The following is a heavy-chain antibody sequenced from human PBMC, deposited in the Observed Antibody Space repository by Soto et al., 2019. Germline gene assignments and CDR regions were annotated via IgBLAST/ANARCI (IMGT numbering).Heavy chain of an antibody. D-gene: IGHD1-26*01. V-gene: IGHV3-66*01. CDR2: TYSAGTT. CDR1: GLTASSDY. CDR3: ARDPGDRNGMSV. J-gene: IGHJ6*02. Sequence: EVQLVESGGGLVHPGGSLRLSCAASGLTASSDYVSWVRQAPGKGLEWVSVTYSAGTTYSADSVQGRFTISRDDSKNMLYLQMNSRRAEDTAVYFCARDPGDRNGMSVWGQGTTVTVSS.